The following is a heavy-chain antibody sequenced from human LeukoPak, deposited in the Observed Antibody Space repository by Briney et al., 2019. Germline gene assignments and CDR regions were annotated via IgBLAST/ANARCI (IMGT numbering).Heavy chain of an antibody. V-gene: IGHV4-34*01. D-gene: IGHD5-18*01. CDR3: ARGYVYSYALDAFDI. CDR1: GGSFSGYY. Sequence: SETLSLTCAVYGGSFSGYYWSWIRQPPGKGLEWIGEINHSGSTNYNPSLKSRVTISVDTSKNQFSLKLSSVTAADTAVYYCARGYVYSYALDAFDIWGQGTMVTASS. CDR2: INHSGST. J-gene: IGHJ3*02.